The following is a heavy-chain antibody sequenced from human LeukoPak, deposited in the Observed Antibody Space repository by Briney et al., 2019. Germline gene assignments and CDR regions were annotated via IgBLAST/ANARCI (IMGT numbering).Heavy chain of an antibody. CDR2: IKQDGSEK. D-gene: IGHD5-12*01. CDR1: GFTFSSYW. J-gene: IGHJ3*02. V-gene: IGHV3-7*03. CDR3: ARTDSGGYDLAYAFDI. Sequence: GGSLRLSCAASGFTFSSYWMSWVRQAPGKGLEWVANIKQDGSEKYYVDSVKGRFTISRDNAKNSLYLQMNSLRAEDTALYYCARTDSGGYDLAYAFDIWGQGTMVTVSS.